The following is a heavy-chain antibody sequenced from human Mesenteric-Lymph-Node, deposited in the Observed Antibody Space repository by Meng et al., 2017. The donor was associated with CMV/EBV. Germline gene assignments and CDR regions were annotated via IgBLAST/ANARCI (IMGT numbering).Heavy chain of an antibody. D-gene: IGHD1-7*01. J-gene: IGHJ6*02. CDR1: GFTFDDYG. V-gene: IGHV3-20*04. CDR2: INWNGGST. Sequence: GESLKISCAASGFTFDDYGMSWVRQAPGKGLEWVSGINWNGGSTGYADSVKGRFTISRDNAKNSLYLQMNSLRAEDTALYYCARQTGEGGYSWHYDLESYYYGMDVWGQGTTVTVSS. CDR3: ARQTGEGGYSWHYDLESYYYGMDV.